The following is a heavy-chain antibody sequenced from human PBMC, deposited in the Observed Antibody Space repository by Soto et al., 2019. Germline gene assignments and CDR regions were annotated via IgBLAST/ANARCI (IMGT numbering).Heavy chain of an antibody. CDR2: IYYSGST. Sequence: QVQLQESGPGLVKPSQTLSLTCTVSGGSISSGGYYWSWIRQHPGKGLEWIGYIYYSGSTYYNPSLKSRVTISVDTSKNQFSLKLSSVTAADTAVYYCATLSPFWSGYSHPMNYYYYMDVWGKGTTVTVSS. J-gene: IGHJ6*03. D-gene: IGHD3-3*01. V-gene: IGHV4-31*03. CDR3: ATLSPFWSGYSHPMNYYYYMDV. CDR1: GGSISSGGYY.